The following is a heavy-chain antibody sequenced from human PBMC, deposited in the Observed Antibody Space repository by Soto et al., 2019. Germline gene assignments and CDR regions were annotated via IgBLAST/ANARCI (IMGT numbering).Heavy chain of an antibody. CDR2: IPYDGINK. Sequence: QEQLVESGGGVVQPGRSLRLSCTASGFTFTSHAMHWVRQAPGKGLEWVAGIPYDGINKYHSDSVKGRFTISRDNSKNTLYLQMNSLRSEDTAVYFCAKDPTILGRYYYALDVWGQGITVTVSS. D-gene: IGHD3-3*01. V-gene: IGHV3-30*18. J-gene: IGHJ6*02. CDR1: GFTFTSHA. CDR3: AKDPTILGRYYYALDV.